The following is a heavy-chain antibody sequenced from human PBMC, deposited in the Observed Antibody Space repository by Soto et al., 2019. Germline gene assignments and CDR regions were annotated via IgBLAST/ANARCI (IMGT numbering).Heavy chain of an antibody. Sequence: GGSLRLSCAASGFTFSCSAMHWVGQASGKGLEWVGRIRSKANSYATAYAASVKGRFTISRDDSKNTAYLQMNSLKTEDTAVYYCTRCGGDCYSADYWGQGTLVTVSS. CDR3: TRCGGDCYSADY. V-gene: IGHV3-73*01. CDR2: IRSKANSYAT. CDR1: GFTFSCSA. D-gene: IGHD2-21*02. J-gene: IGHJ4*02.